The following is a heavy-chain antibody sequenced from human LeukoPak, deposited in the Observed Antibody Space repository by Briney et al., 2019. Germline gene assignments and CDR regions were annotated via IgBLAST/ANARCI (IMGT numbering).Heavy chain of an antibody. D-gene: IGHD6-13*01. Sequence: PSETLSLTCTVSGGSISSGGYYWSWIRQHPGKGLEWIGYIYYSGSTYYNPSLKSRVTISVDTSKNQFSLKLSSVTAADTAVYYCARASRGIAAAPLVWFDPWGQGTLVTVSS. V-gene: IGHV4-31*03. CDR2: IYYSGST. CDR3: ARASRGIAAAPLVWFDP. CDR1: GGSISSGGYY. J-gene: IGHJ5*02.